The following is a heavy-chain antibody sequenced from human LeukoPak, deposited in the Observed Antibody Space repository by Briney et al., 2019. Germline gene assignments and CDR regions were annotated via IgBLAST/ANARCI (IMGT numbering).Heavy chain of an antibody. J-gene: IGHJ4*02. Sequence: PSETLSLTCTVSGGSINDASWNWIRKPPGQGLEWIGYIYHSGGTNYNPSLKSRVTISLDTSKNQFSLKLSSVTAADTAVYYCARVGAYYRSLDSWGQGTLVIVSS. CDR1: GGSINDAS. CDR3: ARVGAYYRSLDS. CDR2: IYHSGGT. D-gene: IGHD3-10*01. V-gene: IGHV4-59*01.